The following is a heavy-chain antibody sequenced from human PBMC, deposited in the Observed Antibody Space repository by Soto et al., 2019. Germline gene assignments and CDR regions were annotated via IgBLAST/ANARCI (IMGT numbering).Heavy chain of an antibody. CDR3: ARDGGLHLFYYYYGMDV. CDR1: GGSVSSGSYY. V-gene: IGHV4-61*01. J-gene: IGHJ6*02. Sequence: SETLSLTCTVSGGSVSSGSYYWSWIRQPPGKGLEWIGYIYYSGSTNYNPSLKSRVTISVDTSKNQFSLKLSSVTAADTAVYYCARDGGLHLFYYYYGMDVWGQGTTVTVSS. D-gene: IGHD1-26*01. CDR2: IYYSGST.